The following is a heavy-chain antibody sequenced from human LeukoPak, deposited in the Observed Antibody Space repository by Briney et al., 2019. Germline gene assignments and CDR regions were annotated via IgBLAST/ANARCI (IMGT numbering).Heavy chain of an antibody. CDR3: ARGVYSYGRSYYYYYMDV. D-gene: IGHD5-18*01. CDR1: NYSISTGYY. CDR2: IYYSGST. J-gene: IGHJ6*03. V-gene: IGHV4-61*01. Sequence: SETLSLTCTVSNYSISTGYYWGWIRQPPGKGLEWIGYIYYSGSTNYNPSLKSRVTISVDTSKNQFSLKLSSVTAADTAVYYCARGVYSYGRSYYYYYMDVWGKGTTVTISS.